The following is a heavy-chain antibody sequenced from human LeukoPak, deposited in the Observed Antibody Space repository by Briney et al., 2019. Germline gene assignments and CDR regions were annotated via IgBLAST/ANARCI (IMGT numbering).Heavy chain of an antibody. V-gene: IGHV3-74*01. D-gene: IGHD6-19*01. CDR3: ATKQWLAPPPDS. Sequence: QAGGSLRLSCAASGFTLHDHGMSWVRQAPGKGLESVSRINTDGTVTTYADSVKGRFTVSRDSADNTMFLQMNSVRDEDTAVYYCATKQWLAPPPDSWGQGTPVTVSS. CDR2: INTDGTVT. J-gene: IGHJ4*02. CDR1: GFTLHDHG.